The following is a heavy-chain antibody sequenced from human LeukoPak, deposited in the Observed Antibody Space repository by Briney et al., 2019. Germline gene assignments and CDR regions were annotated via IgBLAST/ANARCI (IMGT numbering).Heavy chain of an antibody. V-gene: IGHV3-49*04. Sequence: PGRSLRLSCTASGFPFVDYAMSWVRQAPGKGLEWVGFIRTKGYGGTTEYAAAVKGRFTISRDDSKSIAYLQMNSLKSEDTAVYYCAADKPAVDSSGYYDFSLTNNYWGQGTLVTVSS. CDR3: AADKPAVDSSGYYDFSLTNNY. CDR2: IRTKGYGGTT. CDR1: GFPFVDYA. J-gene: IGHJ4*02. D-gene: IGHD3-22*01.